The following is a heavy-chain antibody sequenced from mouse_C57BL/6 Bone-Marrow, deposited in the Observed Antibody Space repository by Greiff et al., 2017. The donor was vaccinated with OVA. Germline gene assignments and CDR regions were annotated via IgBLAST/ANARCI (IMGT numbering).Heavy chain of an antibody. Sequence: QVQLQQPGAALVKPGASVKMSCKASGYTFTSYWITWVKQRPGQGLAWIGDIYPGSGSTNYNEKFKSKATLTVDTSSSTAYMQLNSLTSEESAVDYCAREATSTVVDYWGQGTTLTVSS. J-gene: IGHJ2*01. CDR1: GYTFTSYW. V-gene: IGHV1-55*01. CDR2: IYPGSGST. CDR3: AREATSTVVDY. D-gene: IGHD1-1*01.